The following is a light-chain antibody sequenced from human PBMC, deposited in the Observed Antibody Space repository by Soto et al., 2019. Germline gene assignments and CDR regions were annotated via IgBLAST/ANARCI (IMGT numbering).Light chain of an antibody. J-gene: IGLJ3*02. V-gene: IGLV2-23*02. CDR3: CSYAGNRRV. Sequence: QSALTQPASASGSPGQSITISCTGTYNLVSWYQQHPGKAPKLMIFEVNKRPSGVSYRFSGSKSGNTASLTISALQAEDEADYFCCSYAGNRRVFGGGTKLTVL. CDR2: EVN. CDR1: YNL.